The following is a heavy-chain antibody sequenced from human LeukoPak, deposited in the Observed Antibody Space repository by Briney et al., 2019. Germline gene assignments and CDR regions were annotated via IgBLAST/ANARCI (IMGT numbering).Heavy chain of an antibody. Sequence: GGSLRLSCAASGFTFSSYAMSWVRQAPGKGLEWVSAISGSGGSTYYADSVKGRFTISRDNSKNTLYLQMNSLRAEDTAVYYCAEDLFPGGYYDSSGYYPNYFDYWGQGTLVTVSS. D-gene: IGHD3-22*01. CDR1: GFTFSSYA. V-gene: IGHV3-23*01. CDR3: AEDLFPGGYYDSSGYYPNYFDY. J-gene: IGHJ4*02. CDR2: ISGSGGST.